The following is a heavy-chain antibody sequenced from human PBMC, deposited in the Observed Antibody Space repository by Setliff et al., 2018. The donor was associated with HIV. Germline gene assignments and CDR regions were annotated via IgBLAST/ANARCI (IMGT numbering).Heavy chain of an antibody. CDR2: VDPEDGET. Sequence: GASVKVSCKASGYTFTDYYMHWVQQAPGKGLEWMGRVDPEDGETIYAEKFQGWITMTRDTSISTAYMELSRLRSDDTAVYYCARGMDYYDTSGYYQYYFDYWGQGTLVTVSS. CDR3: ARGMDYYDTSGYYQYYFDY. D-gene: IGHD3-22*01. V-gene: IGHV1-2*04. CDR1: GYTFTDYY. J-gene: IGHJ4*02.